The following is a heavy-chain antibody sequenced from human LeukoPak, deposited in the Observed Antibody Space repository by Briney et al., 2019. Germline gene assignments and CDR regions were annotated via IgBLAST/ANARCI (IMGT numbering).Heavy chain of an antibody. CDR3: ARDGSSRASSLYYGMDV. V-gene: IGHV6-1*01. J-gene: IGHJ6*02. CDR2: TYYRSKWYT. Sequence: SQTLSLTCAISGDIVSSKSTAWNWIRQSPSRGLEWLGRTYYRSKWYTGYAVSVKVRITINPDTSKNQFSLQLNSVTPEDTAVYYCARDGSSRASSLYYGMDVWGQGTTVTVSS. D-gene: IGHD2-15*01. CDR1: GDIVSSKSTA.